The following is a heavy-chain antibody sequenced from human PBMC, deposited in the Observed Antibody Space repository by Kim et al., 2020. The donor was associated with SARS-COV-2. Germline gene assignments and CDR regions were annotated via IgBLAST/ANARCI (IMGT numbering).Heavy chain of an antibody. V-gene: IGHV4-39*01. D-gene: IGHD3-9*01. Sequence: SETLSLTCTVSGGSISSSSYYWGWIRQPPGKGLEWIGSIYYSGSTYYNPSLKSRVTISVDTSKNQFSLKLSSVTAADTAVYYCASWNLNYDILTGQSLWGQGTMVTVSS. CDR2: IYYSGST. J-gene: IGHJ3*01. CDR3: ASWNLNYDILTGQSL. CDR1: GGSISSSSYY.